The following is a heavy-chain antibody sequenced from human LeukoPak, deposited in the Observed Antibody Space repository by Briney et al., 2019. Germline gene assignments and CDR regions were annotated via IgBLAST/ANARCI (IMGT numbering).Heavy chain of an antibody. CDR1: GFTFSSYA. CDR3: ARDFGSNDWYNWFEP. CDR2: ISGSGGST. Sequence: GGSLRLSCAASGFTFSSYAMSWVRQAPGKGLEWVSAISGSGGSTYYADSAKGRFTISRDNLKNTLYLQMNSLRPEDTAVYYCARDFGSNDWYNWFEPWGQGTLVTVSS. J-gene: IGHJ5*02. D-gene: IGHD6-19*01. V-gene: IGHV3-23*01.